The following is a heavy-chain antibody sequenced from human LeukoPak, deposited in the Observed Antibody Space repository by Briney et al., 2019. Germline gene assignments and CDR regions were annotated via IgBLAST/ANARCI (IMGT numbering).Heavy chain of an antibody. J-gene: IGHJ4*02. Sequence: ASVKVSCKASGYTFTSYYMHWVRQAPGQGLEWMGWINPNSGGTNYAQKFQGRVTMTRDTSISTAYMELSRLRSDDTAVYYCARDDSVLRYYFDYWGQGTLVTVSS. CDR2: INPNSGGT. CDR3: ARDDSVLRYYFDY. CDR1: GYTFTSYY. D-gene: IGHD3-16*01. V-gene: IGHV1-2*02.